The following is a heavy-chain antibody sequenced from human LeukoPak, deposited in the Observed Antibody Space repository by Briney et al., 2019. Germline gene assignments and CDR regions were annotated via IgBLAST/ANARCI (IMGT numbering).Heavy chain of an antibody. Sequence: ASVKVSCKASGGTFSSYAISWVRQAPGQGLEWMGGIIPIFDTANYAQKFQGRVTITADESTSTAYMELSSLRSEDTAVYYCARDYGYDILTGYDDYWGQGTLVTVFS. CDR3: ARDYGYDILTGYDDY. CDR2: IIPIFDTA. CDR1: GGTFSSYA. V-gene: IGHV1-69*13. J-gene: IGHJ4*02. D-gene: IGHD3-9*01.